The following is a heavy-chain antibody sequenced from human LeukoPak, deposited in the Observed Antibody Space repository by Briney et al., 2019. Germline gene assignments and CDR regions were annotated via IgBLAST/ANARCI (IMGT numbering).Heavy chain of an antibody. V-gene: IGHV4-4*07. D-gene: IGHD6-19*01. Sequence: SETLSLTCSVSGASISSYYWSWIRQPAGEGLEWIGRIYTNGSTNSNPSLKSRVTISVDKSKNQFSLKLSSVTAADTAVYYCVLYSSGWATDYWGQGTLVTVSS. CDR3: VLYSSGWATDY. J-gene: IGHJ4*02. CDR2: IYTNGST. CDR1: GASISSYY.